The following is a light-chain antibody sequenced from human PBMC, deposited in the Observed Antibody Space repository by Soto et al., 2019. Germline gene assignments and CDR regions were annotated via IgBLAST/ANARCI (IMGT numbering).Light chain of an antibody. Sequence: DIVMTQSPDSLAVSLGERATINCKSSQSVLYSSNNKNYLAWYQHKPGQPPKLLIYWASTRKSGVPDRFSASGSGTDFTLTISSLQAEDVAVYYCQQLYSTPLTFGGGTKVDIK. V-gene: IGKV4-1*01. CDR2: WAS. J-gene: IGKJ4*01. CDR3: QQLYSTPLT. CDR1: QSVLYSSNNKNY.